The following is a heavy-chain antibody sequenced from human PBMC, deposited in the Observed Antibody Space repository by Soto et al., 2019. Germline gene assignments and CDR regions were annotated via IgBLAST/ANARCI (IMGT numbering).Heavy chain of an antibody. V-gene: IGHV4-39*07. CDR3: ARGAVVPAAIVYMDV. J-gene: IGHJ6*03. Sequence: SETLSLTCTVSGGSISSSSYYWGWIRQPPGKGLEWIGSIYYSGSTYYNPSLKSRVTISVDTSKNQFSLKLSSVTAADTAVYYCARGAVVPAAIVYMDVWGKGTTVTVSS. CDR2: IYYSGST. D-gene: IGHD2-2*01. CDR1: GGSISSSSYY.